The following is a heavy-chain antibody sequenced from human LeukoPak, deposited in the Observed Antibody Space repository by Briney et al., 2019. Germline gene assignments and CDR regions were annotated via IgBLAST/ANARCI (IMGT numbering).Heavy chain of an antibody. Sequence: SVKVSCKASGGTFSSYAISWVRQAPGQGLEWMGGIIPIFGTANYAQKFQGRVTITADESTSTAYMELSGLRSEDTAVYYCARTTSGGGSYTFDYWGQGTLVTVSS. V-gene: IGHV1-69*13. CDR2: IIPIFGTA. CDR1: GGTFSSYA. CDR3: ARTTSGGGSYTFDY. D-gene: IGHD1-26*01. J-gene: IGHJ4*02.